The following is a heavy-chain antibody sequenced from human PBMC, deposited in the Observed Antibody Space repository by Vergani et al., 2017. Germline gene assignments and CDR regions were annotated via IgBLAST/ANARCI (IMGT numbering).Heavy chain of an antibody. CDR2: ISGSGGST. V-gene: IGHV3-23*01. CDR1: GFTFSSYA. J-gene: IGHJ4*02. CDR3: AKEGYCSGGSCYLTLDY. D-gene: IGHD2-15*01. Sequence: EVQLLESGGGLVKPGGSLRLSCAASGFTFSSYAMSWVRQAPGKGLEWVSTISGSGGSTSYADTVKGRFTIPRDKSKNTLYLQRNSLRVEDTAVYYCAKEGYCSGGSCYLTLDYWGKGTLVTVSS.